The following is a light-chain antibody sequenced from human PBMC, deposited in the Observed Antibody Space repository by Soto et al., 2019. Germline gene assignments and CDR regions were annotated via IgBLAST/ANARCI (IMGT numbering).Light chain of an antibody. CDR2: EDN. Sequence: QSVLTQPPSVSAAPGQRVTISCSGSSSNIGNQYVSWYQQLPGTAPKLLIYEDNKRPSEIPDRFSGSKSGTSATLGITGLQTGDEADYYCGTWDSSLNTGWVFGGGTQLTVL. V-gene: IGLV1-51*01. CDR3: GTWDSSLNTGWV. CDR1: SSNIGNQY. J-gene: IGLJ3*02.